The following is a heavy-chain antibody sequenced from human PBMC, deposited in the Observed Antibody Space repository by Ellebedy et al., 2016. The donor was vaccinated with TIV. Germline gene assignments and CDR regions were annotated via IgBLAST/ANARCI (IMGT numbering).Heavy chain of an antibody. J-gene: IGHJ4*02. CDR3: ARDHGPADY. V-gene: IGHV1-18*04. CDR1: GYSFTSYG. Sequence: ASVKVSCKASGYSFTSYGISWLRQAPGQRLEWMAWISVNSGDANYAEKFQGRVTVTTDTSTNTAYMELTTLRSDDTAVYYCARDHGPADYWGQGTLVTVSS. D-gene: IGHD4-17*01. CDR2: ISVNSGDA.